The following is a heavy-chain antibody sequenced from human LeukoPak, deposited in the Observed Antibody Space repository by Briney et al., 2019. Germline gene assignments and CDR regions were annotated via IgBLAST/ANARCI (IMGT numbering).Heavy chain of an antibody. CDR3: AKDTDSSGWYSAGGLDY. D-gene: IGHD6-19*01. Sequence: GGSLRLSCAASGFTFSRYWMSWVRQAPGKGLEWVANVKQDGSEKNYADSVKGRFTISRDNAKNSLYLQMNSLRPEDMALYYCAKDTDSSGWYSAGGLDYWGQGTLVTVSS. V-gene: IGHV3-7*03. CDR1: GFTFSRYW. J-gene: IGHJ4*02. CDR2: VKQDGSEK.